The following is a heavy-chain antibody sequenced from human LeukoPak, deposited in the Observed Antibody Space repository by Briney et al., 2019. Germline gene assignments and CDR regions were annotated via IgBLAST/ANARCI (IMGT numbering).Heavy chain of an antibody. D-gene: IGHD3-9*01. J-gene: IGHJ4*02. CDR2: ISSSGSTK. CDR3: ARDFLTGYFDY. V-gene: IGHV3-48*02. Sequence: PGGSLRLSCAASGFTVSSNYMNWVRQAPGKGLEWVSYISSSGSTKYYADSVKGRFTISRDNVKNSLFLQMNSLSDEDTAVYYCARDFLTGYFDYWGQGTLVTVSS. CDR1: GFTVSSNY.